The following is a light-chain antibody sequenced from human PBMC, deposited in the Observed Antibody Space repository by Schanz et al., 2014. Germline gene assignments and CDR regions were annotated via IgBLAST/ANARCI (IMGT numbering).Light chain of an antibody. CDR3: QQYGSSPPFT. J-gene: IGKJ3*01. V-gene: IGKV3-20*01. Sequence: EIVMTQSPATLSVSPGERATLSCRASQSVSSSYLAWYQQKPGQAPRLLIYAASTRATDIPDRFSGSGSGTEFTLTISRLEPEDFAVYYCQQYGSSPPFTFGPGTKVDIK. CDR2: AAS. CDR1: QSVSSSY.